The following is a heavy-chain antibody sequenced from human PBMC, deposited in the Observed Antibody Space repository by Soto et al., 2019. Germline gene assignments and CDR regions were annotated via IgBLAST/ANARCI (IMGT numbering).Heavy chain of an antibody. D-gene: IGHD3-3*01. CDR1: DFPFTTAW. CDR3: TKDRHPDGIWSFDC. J-gene: IGHJ4*02. Sequence: PGGSLRLSCAAPDFPFTTAWINWVRQPPGKGPEWVAGFYGGGSTSTFYADSVKGRFTISRDNSKNMLFLQMNSLRAEDTAVYYCTKDRHPDGIWSFDCWGQGTLVTVSS. V-gene: IGHV3-23*01. CDR2: FYGGGSTST.